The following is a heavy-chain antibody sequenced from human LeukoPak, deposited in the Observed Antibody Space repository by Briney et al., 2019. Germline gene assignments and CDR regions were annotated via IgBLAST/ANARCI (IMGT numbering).Heavy chain of an antibody. D-gene: IGHD2-21*02. V-gene: IGHV3-23*01. CDR1: GFTFSNYA. CDR2: ISGSGGST. CDR3: AKARPRGHIVVVTAFDY. J-gene: IGHJ4*02. Sequence: PGGSLRLSCVASGFTFSNYAMTWVRQAPGKGLEWVSDISGSGGSTYYADSVKGRFTISRDNSKNTLYLQMNSLRAEDTAVYYCAKARPRGHIVVVTAFDYWGQGTLVTVSS.